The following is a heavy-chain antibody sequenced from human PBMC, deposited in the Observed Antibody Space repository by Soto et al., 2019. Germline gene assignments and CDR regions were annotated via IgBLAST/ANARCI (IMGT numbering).Heavy chain of an antibody. J-gene: IGHJ4*02. Sequence: QITLKESGPTLVKPTQTLTLTCTFSGFSLSTSGVGVGWIRQSPGKALEWLAVIYWDGYKHYSPSLKSRLTXXEXXSKTQVVLTMTNMDPVDTATYYCAHKGYGDYPLDYWGQGTLVTVSS. V-gene: IGHV2-5*02. CDR2: IYWDGYK. CDR3: AHKGYGDYPLDY. D-gene: IGHD4-17*01. CDR1: GFSLSTSGVG.